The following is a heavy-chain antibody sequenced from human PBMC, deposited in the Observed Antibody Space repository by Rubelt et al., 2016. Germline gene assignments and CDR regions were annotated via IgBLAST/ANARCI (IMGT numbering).Heavy chain of an antibody. V-gene: IGHV4-39*07. CDR3: ARGTGGYADY. J-gene: IGHJ4*02. Sequence: QLQLQESGPGLVKPSETLSLTCTVSGGSISSSSYYWGWIRQPPGKGLEWIGEINHSGSTNYNPSLKSRVTISVDTSKNQCSLKLSSVTAADTAVYYCARGTGGYADYWGQGTLVTVSS. CDR2: INHSGST. CDR1: GGSISSSSYY. D-gene: IGHD5-12*01.